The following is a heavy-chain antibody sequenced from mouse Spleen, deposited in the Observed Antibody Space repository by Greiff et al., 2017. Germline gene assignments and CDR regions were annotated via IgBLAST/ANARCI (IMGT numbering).Heavy chain of an antibody. V-gene: IGHV1-39*01. CDR2: INPNYGTT. D-gene: IGHD1-1*01. J-gene: IGHJ1*01. CDR1: GYSFTDYN. Sequence: VQLKQSGPELVKPGASVKISCKASGYSFTDYNMNWVKQSNGKSLEWIGVINPNYGTTSYNQKFKGKATLTVDQSSSTAYMQLNSLTSEDSAVYYCARQFHYYGSPVWYFDVWGAGTTVTVSS. CDR3: ARQFHYYGSPVWYFDV.